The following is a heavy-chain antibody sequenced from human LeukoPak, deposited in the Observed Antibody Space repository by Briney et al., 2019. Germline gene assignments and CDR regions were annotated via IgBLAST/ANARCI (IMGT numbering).Heavy chain of an antibody. J-gene: IGHJ5*02. CDR3: ARGQYNWNYVYLRFDP. CDR1: GYTFTNNW. V-gene: IGHV1-46*01. D-gene: IGHD1-7*01. CDR2: INPTGTST. Sequence: VASVKVSCKTSGYTFTNNWMHWVRQAPGQGLEWVGVINPTGTSTLYAQNFQGRVTITRNTSISTAYMELSSLRSEDTAVYYCARGQYNWNYVYLRFDPWGQGTLVTVSS.